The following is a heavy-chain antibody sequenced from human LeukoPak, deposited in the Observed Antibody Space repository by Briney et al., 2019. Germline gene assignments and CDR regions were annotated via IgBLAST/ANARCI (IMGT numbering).Heavy chain of an antibody. D-gene: IGHD3-22*01. CDR1: GDSINSLDL. CDR2: MYLSGTT. J-gene: IGHJ4*02. Sequence: SETLSLTCTVSGDSINSLDLWSWVRQPPGKGLEWIGEMYLSGTTHSNPSVKSRVTISIDKSKNQFFLNLSSVTAADTAVYYCAGLVGRYSSGLYYYYFNYWGRGTLVTVSS. V-gene: IGHV4-4*02. CDR3: AGLVGRYSSGLYYYYFNY.